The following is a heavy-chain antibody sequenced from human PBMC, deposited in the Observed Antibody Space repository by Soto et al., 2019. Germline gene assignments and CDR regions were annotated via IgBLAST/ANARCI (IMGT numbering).Heavy chain of an antibody. Sequence: GGSLRLSCAASGFTLSGYSMNWVRQAPGKGLEWVSSISTSSSYIHYADSVKGRFTISRDNAKNSLYLQMNSLRAEDTAVYYCARARYNWNFNYWGQGTLVTVSS. CDR1: GFTLSGYS. D-gene: IGHD1-7*01. CDR3: ARARYNWNFNY. V-gene: IGHV3-21*01. J-gene: IGHJ4*02. CDR2: ISTSSSYI.